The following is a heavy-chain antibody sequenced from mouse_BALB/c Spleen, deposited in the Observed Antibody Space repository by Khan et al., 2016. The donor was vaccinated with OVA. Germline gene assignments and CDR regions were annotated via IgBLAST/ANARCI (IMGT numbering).Heavy chain of an antibody. CDR1: GYTFTNYW. V-gene: IGHV1S81*02. Sequence: QVQLQQPGTELVKPGASVKLSCKASGYTFTNYWVHWVKQRPGQGLEWIGEIYPRDGRYDNNEKFQSKATLTVDKSFSSAYMKRSSRTSEDSAVYYRARNGYFGNYFDYLRQGTTLTVAS. J-gene: IGHJ2*01. D-gene: IGHD2-1*01. CDR3: ARNGYFGNYFDY. CDR2: IYPRDGRY.